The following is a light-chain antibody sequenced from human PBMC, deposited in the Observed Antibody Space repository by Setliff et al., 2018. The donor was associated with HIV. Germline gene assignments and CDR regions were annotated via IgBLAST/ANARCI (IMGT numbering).Light chain of an antibody. J-gene: IGLJ1*01. CDR3: CSYAGSSTYV. Sequence: QSVLTQPASVSGSPGQSITTSCTGTSSDVGSYNLVSWYQQHPGKAPQLIIYEVSKRPSGVSNRFSGSKSGNTASLTISGLQAEDEADYYCCSYAGSSTYVFGTGTKVTVL. CDR1: SSDVGSYNL. CDR2: EVS. V-gene: IGLV2-23*02.